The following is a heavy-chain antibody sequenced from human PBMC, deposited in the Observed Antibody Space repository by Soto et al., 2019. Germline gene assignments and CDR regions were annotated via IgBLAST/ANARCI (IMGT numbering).Heavy chain of an antibody. CDR2: ISYDGSNK. CDR3: AKYSRIVVVTAPDDY. J-gene: IGHJ4*02. D-gene: IGHD2-21*02. Sequence: QVQLVESGGGVVQPGRSLRLSCAASGFTFSSYGMHWVRQAPGKGLEWVAVISYDGSNKYYADSVKGRFTISRDNSTNTLYLQMNSLRAEDTAVYYCAKYSRIVVVTAPDDYWGQGTLVTVSS. CDR1: GFTFSSYG. V-gene: IGHV3-30*18.